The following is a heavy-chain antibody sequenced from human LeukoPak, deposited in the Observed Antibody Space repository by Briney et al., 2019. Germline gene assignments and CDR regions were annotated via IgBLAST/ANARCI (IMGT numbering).Heavy chain of an antibody. V-gene: IGHV3-30*03. CDR3: ARGHSSSWYYFDY. Sequence: GGSLRLSCAASGFTFSSYGMHWVRQAPGKGLEWVAVISYDGSNKYYADSVKGRFTISRDNSKNTPYLQMNSLRAEDTAVYYCARGHSSSWYYFDYWGQGTLVTVSS. CDR2: ISYDGSNK. CDR1: GFTFSSYG. J-gene: IGHJ4*02. D-gene: IGHD6-13*01.